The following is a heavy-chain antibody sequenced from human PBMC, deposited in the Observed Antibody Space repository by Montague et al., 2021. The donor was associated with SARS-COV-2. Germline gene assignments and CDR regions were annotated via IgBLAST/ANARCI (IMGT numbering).Heavy chain of an antibody. CDR2: MDWDDEK. J-gene: IGHJ4*02. V-gene: IGHV2-70*04. Sequence: PALVKPTQTLTLTCTFSGFSLSTRGMRASWIRQPPGKALEWLARMDWDDEKFYSTSLKTRLSISKDTSKNQVVLTMTNMDRVDTATYYCALYYYESRAYYMKFYWGQGTLVTVSS. CDR3: ALYYYESRAYYMKFY. D-gene: IGHD3-22*01. CDR1: GFSLSTRGMR.